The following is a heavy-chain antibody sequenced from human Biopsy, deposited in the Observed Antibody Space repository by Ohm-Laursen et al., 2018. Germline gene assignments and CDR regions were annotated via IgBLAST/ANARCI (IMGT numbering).Heavy chain of an antibody. CDR3: AKDKGTFNFYYYGMDV. D-gene: IGHD2/OR15-2a*01. V-gene: IGHV3-30*18. J-gene: IGHJ6*02. Sequence: SLRLSCAASGFTFSNSGMHWVRQAPGKGLEWVAAISYDGSKTDYGDSVKGRLNISRDNSKNTLDLQMSSLRVEDTAVYFCAKDKGTFNFYYYGMDVWGQGATVTVSS. CDR1: GFTFSNSG. CDR2: ISYDGSKT.